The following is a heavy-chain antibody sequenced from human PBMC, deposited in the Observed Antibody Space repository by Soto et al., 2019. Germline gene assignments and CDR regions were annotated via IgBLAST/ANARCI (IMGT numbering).Heavy chain of an antibody. V-gene: IGHV1-8*01. CDR1: GYGFTGDG. CDR3: ARGPIYYDILTGYYFFDY. J-gene: IGHJ4*02. CDR2: MNPNSGNT. Sequence: SVKVYCKASGYGFTGDGSGWVRQEKDQGLEWMGWMNPNSGNTGYAQKFQGRVTMTRNTSISTAYMELSSLRSEDTAVYYCARGPIYYDILTGYYFFDYWGQGTLVTVSS. D-gene: IGHD3-9*01.